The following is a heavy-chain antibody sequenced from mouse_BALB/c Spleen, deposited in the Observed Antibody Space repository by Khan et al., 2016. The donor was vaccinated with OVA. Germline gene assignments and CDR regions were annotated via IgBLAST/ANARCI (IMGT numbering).Heavy chain of an antibody. J-gene: IGHJ3*01. Sequence: VRLQQSGAELVRPGALVKLFCKASGFNIKDYYMLWVKQRPEQGLEWIGWIDPENGNTIYDPKFQGKASITADTSSNTAYLQLSSLTSEDTAVYYCARRGYGNYWFAYWGQGTLVTVSA. CDR1: GFNIKDYY. CDR2: IDPENGNT. D-gene: IGHD2-1*01. CDR3: ARRGYGNYWFAY. V-gene: IGHV14-1*02.